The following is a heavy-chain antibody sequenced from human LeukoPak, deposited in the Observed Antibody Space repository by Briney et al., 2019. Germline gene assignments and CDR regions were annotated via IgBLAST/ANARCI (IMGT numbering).Heavy chain of an antibody. CDR2: IYYSGST. CDR3: ARSDSSGYYSGLWSFAL. D-gene: IGHD3-22*01. Sequence: ASETLSLTCTVSGGSISSYYWSWIRQRPGQGLEWIGYIYYSGSTNYNPSLKSRVTISVDTSKNQFSLKLSSVTAADTAVYYCARSDSSGYYSGLWSFALWGRGTLVTVSS. J-gene: IGHJ2*01. CDR1: GGSISSYY. V-gene: IGHV4-59*01.